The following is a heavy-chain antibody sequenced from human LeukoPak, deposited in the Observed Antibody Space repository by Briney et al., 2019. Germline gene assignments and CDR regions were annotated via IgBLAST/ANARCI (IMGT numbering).Heavy chain of an antibody. V-gene: IGHV6-1*01. Sequence: SQTLSLTSAISGDSVSSNSAAWNWIRQSPSRGLEWLGSTYYRSKWYNDYAVSVKSRITINPDTSKNQFSLQLNSVTPEDTAVYYCARNLGYSSGWYSPDWFDPWGQGTLVTVSS. CDR1: GDSVSSNSAA. CDR3: ARNLGYSSGWYSPDWFDP. D-gene: IGHD6-19*01. CDR2: TYYRSKWYN. J-gene: IGHJ5*02.